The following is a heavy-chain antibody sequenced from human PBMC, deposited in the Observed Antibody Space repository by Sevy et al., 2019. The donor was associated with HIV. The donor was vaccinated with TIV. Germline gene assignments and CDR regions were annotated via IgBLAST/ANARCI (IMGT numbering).Heavy chain of an antibody. V-gene: IGHV3-33*01. CDR1: GFTFSSYG. CDR3: ARNPVTYSSGWHFDY. J-gene: IGHJ4*02. Sequence: GGSLRLSCAASGFTFSSYGMHWVRQAPGKGLEWVAVIWYDGSNKYYADSVKGRFTISRDNSKNTLYLQMNSLSAEDTAVYYCARNPVTYSSGWHFDYWGQGTLVTVSS. CDR2: IWYDGSNK. D-gene: IGHD6-19*01.